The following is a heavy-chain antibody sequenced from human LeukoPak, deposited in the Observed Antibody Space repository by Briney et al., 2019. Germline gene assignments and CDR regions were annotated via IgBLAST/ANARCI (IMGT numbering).Heavy chain of an antibody. CDR2: INPNSGGT. CDR1: GYTFTGYY. Sequence: ASVKVSCTASGYTFTGYYMHWVRQAPGQGLEWMGWINPNSGGTNYAQKFQGRVTMTRDTSMSAAYMEISRLTYDDTAVYYCGRGIQSFDPWGQGTLVTVSS. J-gene: IGHJ5*02. CDR3: GRGIQSFDP. V-gene: IGHV1-2*02.